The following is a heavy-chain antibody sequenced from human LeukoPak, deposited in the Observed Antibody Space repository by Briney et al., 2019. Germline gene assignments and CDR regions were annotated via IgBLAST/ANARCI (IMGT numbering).Heavy chain of an antibody. V-gene: IGHV4-38-2*02. Sequence: SETLSLNCNVSGYSISSGYYWGWIRQPPGKGLQWIGSIYNTGSTYYNPSLKSRITISVDTSKNQFSLRVTSVTATDTAVYYCARVPPHYYGTGSPDWGQGTLFTVSA. D-gene: IGHD3-10*01. CDR3: ARVPPHYYGTGSPD. CDR1: GYSISSGYY. CDR2: IYNTGST. J-gene: IGHJ4*02.